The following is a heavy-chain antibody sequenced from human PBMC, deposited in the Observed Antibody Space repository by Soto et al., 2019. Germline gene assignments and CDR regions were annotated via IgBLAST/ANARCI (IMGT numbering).Heavy chain of an antibody. Sequence: GGSLRLSCAASGFIFENFGMSWVRQAPGKGLEWISSISGSGFKKYYADSVKGRFTISRDNSKSTVYLELNNLSAEDTAVYHCAKNQGVELVPLATVDWFDPWGQGSVVTVLL. CDR1: GFIFENFG. CDR3: AKNQGVELVPLATVDWFDP. V-gene: IGHV3-23*01. J-gene: IGHJ5*02. CDR2: ISGSGFKK. D-gene: IGHD1-26*01.